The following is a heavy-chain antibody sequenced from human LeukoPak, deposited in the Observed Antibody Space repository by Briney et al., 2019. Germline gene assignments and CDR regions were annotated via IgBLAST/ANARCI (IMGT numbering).Heavy chain of an antibody. V-gene: IGHV3-74*01. CDR3: ARRDYFDD. Sequence: GGSLRLSCAASGFTFSGYWMHLVRQAPGKGLVWVARIKYDGSYTNYADSVKGRFAISRDNAKNTLYLQLNSLRAEDTAVYYCARRDYFDDWGQGTLVTVPS. CDR1: GFTFSGYW. J-gene: IGHJ4*02. CDR2: IKYDGSYT.